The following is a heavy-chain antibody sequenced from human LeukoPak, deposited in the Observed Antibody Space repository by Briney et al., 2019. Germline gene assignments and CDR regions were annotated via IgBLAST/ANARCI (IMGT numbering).Heavy chain of an antibody. CDR3: AKDPDSGYVIS. CDR1: GFTFSSYA. V-gene: IGHV3-23*01. J-gene: IGHJ4*02. D-gene: IGHD5-12*01. Sequence: GGSLRLSCAASGFTFSSYAMSWVRQAPGKGLEWVSAISGSGGSTYYADSVKGRFTISRDNSKSTLYLQMNSLRAEDTAVYYCAKDPDSGYVISWGQGTLVTVSS. CDR2: ISGSGGST.